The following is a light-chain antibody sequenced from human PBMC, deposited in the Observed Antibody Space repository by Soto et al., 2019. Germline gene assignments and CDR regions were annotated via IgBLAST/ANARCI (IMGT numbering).Light chain of an antibody. CDR3: QTWGTGTHVE. J-gene: IGLJ2*01. CDR2: LNSDGSH. CDR1: SGHSNYA. V-gene: IGLV4-69*01. Sequence: QLVLTQSPSASASLGASVKLTCTLSSGHSNYAIAWHQQQPEKGPRYLMRLNSDGSHTKGDGIPDRFSGSTSGAERYLTISSLQSEDEADYYCQTWGTGTHVEFGGGTKVTVL.